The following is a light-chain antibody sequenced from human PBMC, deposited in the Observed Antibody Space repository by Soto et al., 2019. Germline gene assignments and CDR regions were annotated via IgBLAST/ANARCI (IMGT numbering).Light chain of an antibody. J-gene: IGKJ4*01. V-gene: IGKV1-39*01. CDR3: QQSYSMTT. Sequence: DIQMPQSPSSLSASVGDRVTITCRASQSIRSYLNWYQQKPGKAPKLLIYTASNLQSGVPSRFSGSGSGTDFTLTISSLQPEDFATYYCQQSYSMTTFGGGTKVEIK. CDR2: TAS. CDR1: QSIRSY.